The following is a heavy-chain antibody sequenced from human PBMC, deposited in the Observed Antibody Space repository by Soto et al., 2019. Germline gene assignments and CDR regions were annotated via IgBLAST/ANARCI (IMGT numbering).Heavy chain of an antibody. CDR3: ARESSRGGYYYYYGMDV. CDR1: GYTFTGYY. V-gene: IGHV1-2*04. Sequence: ASVKVSCKASGYTFTGYYMHWVRQAPGQGLEWMGWINPNSGGTNYAQKFQGWVTMTRDTSISTAYMELSRLRSDDTAVYYCARESSRGGYYYYYGMDVWGQGTTVTVS. J-gene: IGHJ6*02. D-gene: IGHD3-16*01. CDR2: INPNSGGT.